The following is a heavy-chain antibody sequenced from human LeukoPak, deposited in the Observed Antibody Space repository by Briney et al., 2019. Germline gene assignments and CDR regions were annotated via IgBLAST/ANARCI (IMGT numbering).Heavy chain of an antibody. CDR3: AKDLISIFGVVNPTLFDP. D-gene: IGHD3-3*01. Sequence: GGSPRLSCAASGFTFSSYGMHWVRQAPGKGLEWVAFIRYDGSNKYYADSVKGRFTISRDNSKNTLYLQMHSLRAEVTAVYYCAKDLISIFGVVNPTLFDPWGQGTLVTVSS. J-gene: IGHJ5*02. CDR2: IRYDGSNK. V-gene: IGHV3-30*02. CDR1: GFTFSSYG.